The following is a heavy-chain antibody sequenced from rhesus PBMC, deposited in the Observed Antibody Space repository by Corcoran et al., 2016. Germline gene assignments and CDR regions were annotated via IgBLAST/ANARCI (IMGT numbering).Heavy chain of an antibody. CDR2: SRGGGSD. CDR3: ARDDWGSFDY. CDR1: GYSISSGDY. D-gene: IGHD7-45*01. J-gene: IGHJ4*01. V-gene: IGHV4-99*02. Sequence: QVQLQESGPGLVKPSETLSLTCAVSGYSISSGDYWGWVRQPPGKGLGWIGHSRGGGSDYLKPSLKSRVNISRDTSKNQFSLKLTSATAADTAVYYCARDDWGSFDYWGQGVLVTVSS.